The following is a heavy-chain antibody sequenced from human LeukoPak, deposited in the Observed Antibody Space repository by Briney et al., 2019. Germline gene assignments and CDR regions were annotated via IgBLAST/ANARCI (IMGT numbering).Heavy chain of an antibody. CDR3: ARASGYPPIRQH. Sequence: ASVEVSCKASGGTFSSYAISWVRQAPGQGLEWMGGIIPIFGTANYAQKFQGRVTITTDESTSTAYMELSSLRSEDTAVYYCARASGYPPIRQHWGQGTLVTVSS. CDR1: GGTFSSYA. D-gene: IGHD5-18*01. CDR2: IIPIFGTA. J-gene: IGHJ1*01. V-gene: IGHV1-69*05.